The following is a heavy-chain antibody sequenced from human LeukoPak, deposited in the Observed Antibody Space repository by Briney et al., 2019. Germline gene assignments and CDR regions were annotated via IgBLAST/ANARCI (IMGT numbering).Heavy chain of an antibody. Sequence: GGSLRLSCAASGFTFSSYAMSWVRQAPGKGLEWVSAISGSGGSTCYADSVKGRFTISRDNSKNTLYLQMNSLRAEDTAVYYCAKDLYYYDSSGYYLFDYWGQGTLVTVSS. J-gene: IGHJ4*02. D-gene: IGHD3-22*01. CDR2: ISGSGGST. CDR1: GFTFSSYA. V-gene: IGHV3-23*01. CDR3: AKDLYYYDSSGYYLFDY.